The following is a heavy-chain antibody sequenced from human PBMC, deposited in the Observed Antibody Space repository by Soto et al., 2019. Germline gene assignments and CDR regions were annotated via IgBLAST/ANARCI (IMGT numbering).Heavy chain of an antibody. CDR1: GFTFSSYA. CDR2: ISGSGGST. J-gene: IGHJ4*02. V-gene: IGHV3-23*01. Sequence: EVQLLESGGGLVQPGGSLRLSCAASGFTFSSYAMSWVRQAPGKGLEWVSAISGSGGSTYYADSVKGRFTISRDNAKNSLYLQMNSLRAEDTAVYYCARPDYGDPTSFDYWGQGTLVTVSS. D-gene: IGHD4-17*01. CDR3: ARPDYGDPTSFDY.